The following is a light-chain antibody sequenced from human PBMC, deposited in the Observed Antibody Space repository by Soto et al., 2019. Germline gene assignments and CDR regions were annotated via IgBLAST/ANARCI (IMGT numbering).Light chain of an antibody. CDR1: QSVNSRY. J-gene: IGKJ2*01. CDR2: GSS. CDR3: QQFGNSPRT. V-gene: IGKV3-20*01. Sequence: EIVLTQSPVTLSLSPGERATHSCRASQSVNSRYIAWYQHKFGQAPRLLIFGSSSRATGIPDRFSGSGSGADFTLTISRLEPEDFAVYYCQQFGNSPRTFGQGTKLEIK.